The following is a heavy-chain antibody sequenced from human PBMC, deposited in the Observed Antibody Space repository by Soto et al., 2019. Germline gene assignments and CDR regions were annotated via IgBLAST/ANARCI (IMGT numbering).Heavy chain of an antibody. Sequence: SVKVSCKASGGTFSSYAISWVRQAPGQGLEWMGGIIPIFGTANYAQKFQGRVTITADESTSTAYMELSSLRSEDTAVYCCARARVIAVAERYYYGMDVWGQGPTVTVSS. V-gene: IGHV1-69*13. CDR3: ARARVIAVAERYYYGMDV. D-gene: IGHD6-19*01. J-gene: IGHJ6*02. CDR1: GGTFSSYA. CDR2: IIPIFGTA.